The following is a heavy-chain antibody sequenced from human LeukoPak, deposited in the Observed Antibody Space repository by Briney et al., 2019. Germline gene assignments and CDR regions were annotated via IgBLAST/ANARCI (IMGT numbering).Heavy chain of an antibody. CDR1: GGSFSGYY. CDR3: ARGVGAYYDYVWGSYRHYYYYYMDV. D-gene: IGHD3-16*02. CDR2: INHSGST. Sequence: SETLSLTCAVYGGSFSGYYWSWIRQPPGKGLEWIGEINHSGSTNYNPSLKSRVTISVDTSKNQFSLKLSSVTAADTAVYYCARGVGAYYDYVWGSYRHYYYYYMDVWGKGTTVTVSS. J-gene: IGHJ6*03. V-gene: IGHV4-34*01.